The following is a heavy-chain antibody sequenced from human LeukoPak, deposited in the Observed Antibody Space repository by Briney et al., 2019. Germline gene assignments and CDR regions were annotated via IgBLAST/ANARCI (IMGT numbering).Heavy chain of an antibody. D-gene: IGHD5-18*01. CDR3: ARGGGYSYGYRDY. V-gene: IGHV4-30-4*08. CDR2: IYYTGDT. Sequence: SETLSLTCTVSGGSIISDDYYWSWTRQAPGKGLEYIGYIYYTGDTHYNPSLKSRVTISLDTSKNQFSLRLNSVTAADTAVYYCARGGGYSYGYRDYWGQGTLVTVSS. CDR1: GGSIISDDYY. J-gene: IGHJ4*02.